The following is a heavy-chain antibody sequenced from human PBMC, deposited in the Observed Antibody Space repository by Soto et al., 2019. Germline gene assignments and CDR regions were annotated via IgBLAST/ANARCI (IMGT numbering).Heavy chain of an antibody. CDR2: VRGNGDPP. CDR3: AKSRGGNNFDFFD. CDR1: GFTFSSYA. Sequence: GGSLSLSCSASGFTFSSYAMHWVRQAPGKGLEYVSGVRGNGDPPFYADSVKGRFTISRDNSKNTLYLQMSSLSADDTAVYYCAKSRGGNNFDFFDWGHVALVTVSS. V-gene: IGHV3-64D*06. J-gene: IGHJ4*01. D-gene: IGHD5-12*01.